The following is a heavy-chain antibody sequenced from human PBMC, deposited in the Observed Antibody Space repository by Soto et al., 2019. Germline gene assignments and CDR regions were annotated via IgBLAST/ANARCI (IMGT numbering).Heavy chain of an antibody. D-gene: IGHD3-10*01. CDR2: VTHDGTER. CDR1: GFTLSGHG. V-gene: IGHV3-30*03. J-gene: IGHJ4*02. CDR3: AREKNSGYYRTVDY. Sequence: GGSLRLSCAASGFTLSGHGLHWVRRAPGKGLEWVAVVTHDGTERHYPDSVKGRFTITRDISKNTFYLQMNSLRVEDTAMYYCAREKNSGYYRTVDYWGQGTLVTVSS.